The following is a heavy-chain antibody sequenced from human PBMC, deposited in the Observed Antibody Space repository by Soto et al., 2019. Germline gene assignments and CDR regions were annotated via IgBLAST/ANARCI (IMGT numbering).Heavy chain of an antibody. CDR3: ARYLRIRGVFDY. CDR1: GYTLSNYG. CDR2: ISPQNVNT. Sequence: QGKLVQSGPDVKKPGASVKVSCKASGYTLSNYGITWVRQAPGKGLEWMGWISPQNVNTNYAQKFYGRVTLTTDKSTSTVYMELGSLRSDDTAVEYCARYLRIRGVFDYWGQGTLVTVSS. V-gene: IGHV1-18*01. D-gene: IGHD3-10*01. J-gene: IGHJ4*02.